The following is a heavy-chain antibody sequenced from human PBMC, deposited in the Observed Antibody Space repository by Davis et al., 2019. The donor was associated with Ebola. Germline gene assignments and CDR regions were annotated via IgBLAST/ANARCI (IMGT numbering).Heavy chain of an antibody. CDR2: ISGSGSNT. CDR1: GFTFSSYA. V-gene: IGHV3-23*01. D-gene: IGHD2-2*02. Sequence: PGGSLRLSCAASGFTFSSYAMNWVRQAPGKGLEWVSAISGSGSNTYYADSVKGRFIIARDSSKNTLSLQMNSLRAEDTAVYYCARDGCSSTNCYTAFDYWGQGILVIVST. CDR3: ARDGCSSTNCYTAFDY. J-gene: IGHJ4*02.